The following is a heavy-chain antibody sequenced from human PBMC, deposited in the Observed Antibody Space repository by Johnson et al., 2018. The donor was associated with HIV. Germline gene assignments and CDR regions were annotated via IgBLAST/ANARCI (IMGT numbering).Heavy chain of an antibody. CDR1: GFTFSNYG. V-gene: IGHV3-30*03. J-gene: IGHJ3*02. Sequence: QVQLVESGGGVVPPGRSLRLSCVVSGFTFSNYGMHWVRQAPGKGLEWVAVISYDGSYKYYTDSVRGRFTISRDNSKNTLYLQMSSLRIEDTAVYYCATTGQQQTRRPPRACDIWGQGTMVTVSS. CDR3: ATTGQQQTRRPPRACDI. CDR2: ISYDGSYK. D-gene: IGHD6-13*01.